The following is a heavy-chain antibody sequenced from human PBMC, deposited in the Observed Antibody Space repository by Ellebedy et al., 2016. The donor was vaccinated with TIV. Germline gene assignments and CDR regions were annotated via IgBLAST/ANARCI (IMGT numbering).Heavy chain of an antibody. CDR2: ISASGDNI. V-gene: IGHV3-23*01. CDR1: GFTFSNYA. D-gene: IGHD3-3*01. Sequence: GGSLRLSCAASGFTFSNYAMTWVRQAPGKGLEWVSAISASGDNIYYTDSVQGRFTISRDKSKNTLYLQMNSLRAEDTAVYYCAKVERRSGYYTHDAFDIWGQGTMVTVSS. CDR3: AKVERRSGYYTHDAFDI. J-gene: IGHJ3*02.